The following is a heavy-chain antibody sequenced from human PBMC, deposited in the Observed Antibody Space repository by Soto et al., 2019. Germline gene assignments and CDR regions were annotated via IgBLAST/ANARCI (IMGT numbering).Heavy chain of an antibody. CDR2: ISYSGST. Sequence: ETLSLTCTVSGGSSGNYYWSWIRQPPGKGLEWIGYISYSGSTNYNPSLKSRGTISQDTSKKQFSLKLSSVTAADTAVYYCARGSDGDYSDYWGQGTLVTVSS. CDR3: ARGSDGDYSDY. D-gene: IGHD3-16*01. V-gene: IGHV4-59*01. J-gene: IGHJ4*02. CDR1: GGSSGNYY.